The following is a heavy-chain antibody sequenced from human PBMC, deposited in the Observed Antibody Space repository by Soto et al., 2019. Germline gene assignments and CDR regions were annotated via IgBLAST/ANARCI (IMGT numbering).Heavy chain of an antibody. J-gene: IGHJ4*02. Sequence: SETLSLTCAVYGGSFSGYYWTWIRQPPGTGLEWIGEINHSGSTNYNPSLKSRVTISVDTSKNQFSLKLTSVTAADTAVYYCARGKGQQLVFDYWGQGTLVTVSS. CDR2: INHSGST. V-gene: IGHV4-34*01. D-gene: IGHD6-13*01. CDR1: GGSFSGYY. CDR3: ARGKGQQLVFDY.